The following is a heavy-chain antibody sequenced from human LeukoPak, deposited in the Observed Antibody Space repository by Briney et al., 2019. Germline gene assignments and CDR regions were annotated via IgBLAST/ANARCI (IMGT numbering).Heavy chain of an antibody. CDR2: ISVYNGNT. CDR1: GYTFTSYG. D-gene: IGHD3-9*01. CDR3: ARGGETLRYSEFDP. Sequence: ASVKVSCKASGYTFTSYGISWVRQAPGQGLEWMGWISVYNGNTNTAQKLQGRVTITTDTSTSTAYLELRSLRSDDTAVYYCARGGETLRYSEFDPWGQGTLVTVSS. J-gene: IGHJ5*02. V-gene: IGHV1-18*01.